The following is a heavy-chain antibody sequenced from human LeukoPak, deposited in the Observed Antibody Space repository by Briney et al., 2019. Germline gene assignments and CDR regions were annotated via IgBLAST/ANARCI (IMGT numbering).Heavy chain of an antibody. CDR3: AREDPQTTVPEGMDV. CDR2: IYYSGTT. V-gene: IGHV4-59*01. J-gene: IGHJ6*02. CDR1: GGSISYYY. Sequence: PSETLSLTCTVSGGSISYYYWSWIRQSPGKGLEWIGYIYYSGTTNYNPSLKSRVTISVDTSKDQFSLQLRSVTAADTAVYYCAREDPQTTVPEGMDVWGQGTTVTVSS. D-gene: IGHD4-17*01.